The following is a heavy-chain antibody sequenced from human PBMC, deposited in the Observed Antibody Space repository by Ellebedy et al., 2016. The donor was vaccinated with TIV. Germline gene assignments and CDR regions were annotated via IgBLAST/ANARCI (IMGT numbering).Heavy chain of an antibody. D-gene: IGHD6-6*01. Sequence: GESLKISXASSGFNFNKYGMHWVRQAPGKGLEWLAVIWYDGSNQFYVDSVKGRFTISRDNVNNTLYLQMSSLRAEDTAVYYCVRGGNAPGSSPYFDSWGQGTLVTVSS. CDR2: IWYDGSNQ. CDR1: GFNFNKYG. V-gene: IGHV3-33*01. J-gene: IGHJ4*02. CDR3: VRGGNAPGSSPYFDS.